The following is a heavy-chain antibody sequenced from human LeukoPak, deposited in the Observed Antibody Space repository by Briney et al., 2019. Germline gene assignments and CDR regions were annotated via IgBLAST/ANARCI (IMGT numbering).Heavy chain of an antibody. Sequence: GGSPRLSCAASGFSFSGYAMSWVRQAPGKGLEWVSGISGRGESAYYADSVKGRFSISRDNSKNTLYVQMNSLRAEDTAIYFCAKDLIRGAISYFDSWGQGTLVTVSS. J-gene: IGHJ4*02. CDR3: AKDLIRGAISYFDS. CDR2: ISGRGESA. V-gene: IGHV3-23*01. CDR1: GFSFSGYA. D-gene: IGHD3-10*01.